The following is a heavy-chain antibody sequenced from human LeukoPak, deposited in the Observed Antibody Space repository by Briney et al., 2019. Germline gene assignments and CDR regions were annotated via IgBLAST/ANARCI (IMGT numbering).Heavy chain of an antibody. CDR3: ASYCIGGSCYRPPSDY. D-gene: IGHD2-15*01. CDR2: IYYSGSA. J-gene: IGHJ4*02. V-gene: IGHV4-31*03. Sequence: TLSLTCSVSGGSISNGAYYWIWIRQHPGKGLAWIGYIYYSGSAYYNPSLRSRVTISIDTSKNQFPLKLTSVTAADTAVYYCASYCIGGSCYRPPSDYWGQGTLVSVSS. CDR1: GGSISNGAYY.